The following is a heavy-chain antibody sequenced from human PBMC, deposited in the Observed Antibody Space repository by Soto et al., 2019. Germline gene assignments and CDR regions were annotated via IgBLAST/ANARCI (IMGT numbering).Heavy chain of an antibody. Sequence: GGSLRLSCSASGFTFSSYAIHWVRQAPGKGLEYVSALSGDGRSTYYADSVKGRFTVFRDNSKNTLFLQMSSLRVEDTAVYYCVKGNWAYSYNNWFDPWGQGTLVTVSS. V-gene: IGHV3-64D*06. J-gene: IGHJ5*02. CDR2: LSGDGRST. CDR3: VKGNWAYSYNNWFDP. D-gene: IGHD5-18*01. CDR1: GFTFSSYA.